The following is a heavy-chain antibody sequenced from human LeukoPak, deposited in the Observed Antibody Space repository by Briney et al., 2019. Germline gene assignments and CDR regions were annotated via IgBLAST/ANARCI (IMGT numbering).Heavy chain of an antibody. CDR1: GGTFSSYA. CDR3: ARDRDYYGSGSYYNVFPAGP. Sequence: SVEVSCKASGGTFSSYAISWVRQAPGQGLEWMGGIIPIFGTANYAQKFQGRVTITADESTSTAYMELSSLRSEDTAVYYCARDRDYYGSGSYYNVFPAGPWGQGTLVTVSS. D-gene: IGHD3-10*01. V-gene: IGHV1-69*13. J-gene: IGHJ5*02. CDR2: IIPIFGTA.